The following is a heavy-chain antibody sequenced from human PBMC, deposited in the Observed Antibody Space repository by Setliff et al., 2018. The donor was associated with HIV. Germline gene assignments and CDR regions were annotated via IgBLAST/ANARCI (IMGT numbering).Heavy chain of an antibody. Sequence: PGESPKISCKGSGYSFTSYWIGWVRQMPGKGLEWMGIIYPGDSDTRYSPSFQGQVTISADKSISTAYLQWSSLKASDTAMYYCARPGARYSGSYYFDYWGQGTLVTVSS. V-gene: IGHV5-51*01. CDR2: IYPGDSDT. CDR3: ARPGARYSGSYYFDY. D-gene: IGHD1-26*01. CDR1: GYSFTSYW. J-gene: IGHJ4*02.